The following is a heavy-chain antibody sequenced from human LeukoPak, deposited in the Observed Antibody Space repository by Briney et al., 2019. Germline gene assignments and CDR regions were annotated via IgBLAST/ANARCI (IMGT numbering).Heavy chain of an antibody. Sequence: GESLKISCKGSGYSFTSYWIGWVRQMPGKGLEWMGIIYPGDSDTRYSPSFQGQVTISADESISTAYLQWSSLKASDTAMYYCARQRDRVDDWFDPWGQGTLVTVSS. J-gene: IGHJ5*02. D-gene: IGHD3-22*01. CDR3: ARQRDRVDDWFDP. V-gene: IGHV5-51*01. CDR1: GYSFTSYW. CDR2: IYPGDSDT.